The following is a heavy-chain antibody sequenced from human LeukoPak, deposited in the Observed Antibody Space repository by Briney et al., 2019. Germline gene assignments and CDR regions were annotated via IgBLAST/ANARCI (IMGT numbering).Heavy chain of an antibody. D-gene: IGHD3-16*01. J-gene: IGHJ4*02. CDR2: IYSDGSV. Sequence: PGGSLRLSCAASGFTVSSSHMSWVRQAPGKGLEWVSVIYSDGSVSYADSVKGRFTISRDNFKNTLYLQINSLRVEDTAVYYCATWGSGMSVQWGQGTLVTVSS. CDR1: GFTVSSSH. V-gene: IGHV3-53*01. CDR3: ATWGSGMSVQ.